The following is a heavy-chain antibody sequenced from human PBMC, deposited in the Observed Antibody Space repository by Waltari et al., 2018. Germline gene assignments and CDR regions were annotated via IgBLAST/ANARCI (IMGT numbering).Heavy chain of an antibody. J-gene: IGHJ5*02. V-gene: IGHV2-5*01. Sequence: QITLKESGPTRVKPTQTLTLTSTFSGFSLSTSGVGVGWIRQPPGKALEWLAPIYWNDDKRYSPSLKSRLTITKDTSKNQVVLTMTNMDPVDTATYYCAQHWGRVVAATPVWFDPWGQGTLVTVSS. CDR2: IYWNDDK. CDR1: GFSLSTSGVG. D-gene: IGHD2-15*01. CDR3: AQHWGRVVAATPVWFDP.